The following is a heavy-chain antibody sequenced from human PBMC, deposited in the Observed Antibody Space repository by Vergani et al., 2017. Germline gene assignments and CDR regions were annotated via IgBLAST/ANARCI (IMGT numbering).Heavy chain of an antibody. Sequence: EVQLLESGGGLVQPGGSLRLSCAASGFTFSSYAMSWVRQAPGKGLEWVSAISGSGGSTYYADSVKGRFTISRDNSKNTLYLQMNSLRADDTAVYYCAKTRLYNWNPTDYWGQGTLVTVSS. J-gene: IGHJ4*02. CDR1: GFTFSSYA. CDR3: AKTRLYNWNPTDY. D-gene: IGHD1-1*01. V-gene: IGHV3-23*01. CDR2: ISGSGGST.